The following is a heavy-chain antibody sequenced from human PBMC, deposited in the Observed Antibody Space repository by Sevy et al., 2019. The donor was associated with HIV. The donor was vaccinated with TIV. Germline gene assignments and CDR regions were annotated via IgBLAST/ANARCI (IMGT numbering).Heavy chain of an antibody. V-gene: IGHV4-34*01. CDR2: INHSGST. CDR3: ARLYGGNSKGDY. Sequence: SETLSLTCAVYGGSFSGYYWSWIRQPPGKGLEWIGEINHSGSTNYNPSLKSRVTISVDTSKNQFSLKLSSVTAADTAVYYCARLYGGNSKGDYWGQGTLVTVSS. D-gene: IGHD2-21*02. CDR1: GGSFSGYY. J-gene: IGHJ4*02.